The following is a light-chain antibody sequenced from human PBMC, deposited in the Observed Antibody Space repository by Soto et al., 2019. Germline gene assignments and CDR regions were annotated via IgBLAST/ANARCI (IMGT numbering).Light chain of an antibody. V-gene: IGKV3-11*01. CDR2: DAS. CDR3: QQHGKPLT. CDR1: QSVVTS. J-gene: IGKJ4*01. Sequence: ESVLTQSPATLSLSPGERATLSCRASQSVVTSLACYQQKPGQAPRLLIYDASYRATGIPDRFSGSGYGKGLAVSISGQERKGAAVYYRQQHGKPLTVSRGTKVDIK.